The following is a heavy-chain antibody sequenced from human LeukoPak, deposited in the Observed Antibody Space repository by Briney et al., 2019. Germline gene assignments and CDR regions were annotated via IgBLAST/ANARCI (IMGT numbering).Heavy chain of an antibody. Sequence: SETLSLTCTVSGGSISSYYWSWIRQPPGKGLEWLGYIYYSGSTYYNPPLKSRVTISVDTSKNQFSLKLSSVTAADTAVYYCARQVGYSSSWPDYWGQGTLVTVSS. CDR1: GGSISSYY. CDR3: ARQVGYSSSWPDY. J-gene: IGHJ4*02. V-gene: IGHV4-59*08. CDR2: IYYSGST. D-gene: IGHD6-13*01.